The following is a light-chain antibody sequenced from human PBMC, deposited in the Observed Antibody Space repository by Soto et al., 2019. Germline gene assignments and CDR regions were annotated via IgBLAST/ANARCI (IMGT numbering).Light chain of an antibody. J-gene: IGLJ1*01. CDR1: SSDFGDYNY. Sequence: QSVLTQPASVSGSPGQSITISCTGTSSDFGDYNYVSWYQHHPDKAPKLIIFGVSNRPSGVSNRFSASKSGNTASLTISGLQVDDEADYYRSSYAASRTRVFGTGTKVTVL. V-gene: IGLV2-14*01. CDR3: SSYAASRTRV. CDR2: GVS.